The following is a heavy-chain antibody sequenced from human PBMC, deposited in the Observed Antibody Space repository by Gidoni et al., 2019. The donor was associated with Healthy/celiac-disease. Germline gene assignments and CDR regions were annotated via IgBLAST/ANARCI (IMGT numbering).Heavy chain of an antibody. V-gene: IGHV3-23*01. CDR2: ISGSCGST. J-gene: IGHJ3*02. Sequence: EVQLLESGGGLVQPGGSLRLSCAASGCPFSSYAMSWVRQAPGKGLEWVSAISGSCGSTYYADSVKGRFTISRDNSKNTLYLQMNSLRAEDTAVYYCAKDLDFDWLLWNPGTDAFDIWGQGTMVTVSS. D-gene: IGHD3-9*01. CDR1: GCPFSSYA. CDR3: AKDLDFDWLLWNPGTDAFDI.